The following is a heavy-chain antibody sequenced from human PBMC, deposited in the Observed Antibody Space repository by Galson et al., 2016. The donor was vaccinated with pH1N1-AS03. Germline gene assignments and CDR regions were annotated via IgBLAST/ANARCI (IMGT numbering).Heavy chain of an antibody. CDR2: IYYSGKS. D-gene: IGHD3-3*01. CDR1: GDSITRSC. Sequence: ETLSLTCTVSGDSITRSCWAWMRQTPGKGLEWLGYIYYSGKSIYNPSLESRVTISLSTSMTKFSLSLNSVTAADTAVYYCARGASTVFGSVMGYFDSWGQGILVTVSS. J-gene: IGHJ4*02. V-gene: IGHV4-59*01. CDR3: ARGASTVFGSVMGYFDS.